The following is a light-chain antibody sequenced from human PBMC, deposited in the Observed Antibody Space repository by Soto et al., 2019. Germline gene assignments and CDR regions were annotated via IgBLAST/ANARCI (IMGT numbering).Light chain of an antibody. CDR3: SSYTSSSTPYV. Sequence: QSVLTQPASVSGSPGQSITISCTGTSSDVGGYNYVSWYQQHPGKAPKLMIYDVSNRPSGVSNRFSGSKSGNTASLTISGLQAEDDSYYYCSSYTSSSTPYVFGTGTKVTVL. CDR1: SSDVGGYNY. V-gene: IGLV2-14*01. CDR2: DVS. J-gene: IGLJ1*01.